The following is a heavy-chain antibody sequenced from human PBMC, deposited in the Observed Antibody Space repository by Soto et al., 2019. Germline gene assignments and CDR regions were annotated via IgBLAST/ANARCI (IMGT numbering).Heavy chain of an antibody. CDR1: GYTFNTYD. V-gene: IGHV1-8*01. Sequence: ASVKVSCKASGYTFNTYDINWVRQATGQGLEWMGWMNAESGSTGFAQSFQGRITLTGNTSINTVYMEVSSLTNEDTAVYFCARSGATGYYSTHYYGMDVWGPGTTVTVSS. D-gene: IGHD3-9*01. CDR2: MNAESGST. CDR3: ARSGATGYYSTHYYGMDV. J-gene: IGHJ6*02.